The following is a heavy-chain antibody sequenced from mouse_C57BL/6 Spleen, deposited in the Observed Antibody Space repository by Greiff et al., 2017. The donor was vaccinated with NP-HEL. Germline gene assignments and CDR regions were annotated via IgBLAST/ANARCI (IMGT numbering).Heavy chain of an antibody. V-gene: IGHV1-69*01. D-gene: IGHD1-1*01. CDR2: IDPSDSYT. CDR3: ARSGNTVVAPCAMDY. CDR1: GYTFTSYW. Sequence: QVQLQQPGAELVMPGASVKLSCKASGYTFTSYWMHWVKQRPGQGLEWIGEIDPSDSYTNYNQKFKGKSTLTVDKSSSTAYMQLSSLTSEDSAVYYCARSGNTVVAPCAMDYWGQGTSVTVSS. J-gene: IGHJ4*01.